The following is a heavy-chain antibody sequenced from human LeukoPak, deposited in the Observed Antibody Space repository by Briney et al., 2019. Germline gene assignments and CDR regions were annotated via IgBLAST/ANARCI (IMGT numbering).Heavy chain of an antibody. D-gene: IGHD2-2*02. J-gene: IGHJ4*02. CDR3: AKDGDIVVVPAAIVLFDY. Sequence: GGSLRLSCAASGFTFSSYAMSWVRQAPGKGLEWVSAISGSGGSTYYADSVKGRFTISRDNSKNTLYLQMNSLRAEDTAVYYCAKDGDIVVVPAAIVLFDYWGQGTLVTVSS. CDR1: GFTFSSYA. CDR2: ISGSGGST. V-gene: IGHV3-23*01.